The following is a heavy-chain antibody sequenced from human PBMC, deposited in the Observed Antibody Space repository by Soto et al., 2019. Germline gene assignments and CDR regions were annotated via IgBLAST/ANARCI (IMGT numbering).Heavy chain of an antibody. D-gene: IGHD6-6*01. CDR1: GFTFSSYW. CDR2: INPDGSST. CDR3: ARVSVSSYHFDY. V-gene: IGHV3-74*01. Sequence: EVQLVESGGGLVQPGGSLGLSCAASGFTFSSYWMHWVRQAPGKGLVWVSRINPDGSSTSYADSVKGRFTISRDNAKNTLYLQMNSLRAEDTAVYYCARVSVSSYHFDYWGQGTLVTVSS. J-gene: IGHJ4*02.